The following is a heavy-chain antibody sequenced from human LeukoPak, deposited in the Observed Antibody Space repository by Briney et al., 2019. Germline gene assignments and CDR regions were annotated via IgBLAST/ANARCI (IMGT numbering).Heavy chain of an antibody. V-gene: IGHV3-11*01. Sequence: GGSLRLSCAASGFTFSDYYMSWIRQAPGKGLEWVSYISSSGSTIYYADSVKGRFTISRDNAKNSLYLQMNSLRAEDTAFYHCARTGYSNSWGFDYWGQGTLVTVSS. J-gene: IGHJ4*02. CDR3: ARTGYSNSWGFDY. CDR1: GFTFSDYY. CDR2: ISSSGSTI. D-gene: IGHD6-13*01.